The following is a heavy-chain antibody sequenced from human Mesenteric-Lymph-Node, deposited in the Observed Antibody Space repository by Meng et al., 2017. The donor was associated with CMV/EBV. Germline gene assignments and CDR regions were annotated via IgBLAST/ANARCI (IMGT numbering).Heavy chain of an antibody. D-gene: IGHD3-3*01. CDR1: GFIFSNYY. J-gene: IGHJ4*02. Sequence: GGSLRLSCAASGFIFSNYYMNWVRQAPGKGLEWVSSITTGSDIYYAESVKGRFTISRDNAKNSLILQMNSLRVEDTAVYYCARDPYYDFWSGYYNSWGYFDYWGQGTLVTVSS. CDR2: ITTGSDI. V-gene: IGHV3-69-1*01. CDR3: ARDPYYDFWSGYYNSWGYFDY.